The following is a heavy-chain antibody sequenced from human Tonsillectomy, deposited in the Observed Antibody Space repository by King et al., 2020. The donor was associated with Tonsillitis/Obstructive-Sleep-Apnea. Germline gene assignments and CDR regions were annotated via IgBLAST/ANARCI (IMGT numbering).Heavy chain of an antibody. V-gene: IGHV3-48*02. CDR3: ARDTSGMVVGPASFDY. Sequence: VQLVASGGGLVPPGGSLRLSCAASGCTFSTYRLNWVRQAPGKGLAWVSSIRSSSSTVYYADSVKGRFHISRDNATTSLYLQMNSLRDEDTAWYYCARDTSGMVVGPASFDYWGQGTLVTVSA. CDR1: GCTFSTYR. CDR2: IRSSSSTV. D-gene: IGHD2-2*01. J-gene: IGHJ4*02.